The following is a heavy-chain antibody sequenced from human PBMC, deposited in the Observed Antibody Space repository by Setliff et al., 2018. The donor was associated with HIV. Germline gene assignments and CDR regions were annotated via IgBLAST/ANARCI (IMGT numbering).Heavy chain of an antibody. CDR2: IYFSGST. Sequence: SETLSLTCTVSGGSISSSSHYWGWLRQPPGKGLEWLGSIYFSGSTYYNPSLKSRVTISVDTSKNQFSLKLSSVTAADTAVYYCARPRYTEGTPPAFDIWGRGTVVTVS. D-gene: IGHD5-18*01. CDR3: ARPRYTEGTPPAFDI. J-gene: IGHJ3*02. CDR1: GGSISSSSHY. V-gene: IGHV4-39*01.